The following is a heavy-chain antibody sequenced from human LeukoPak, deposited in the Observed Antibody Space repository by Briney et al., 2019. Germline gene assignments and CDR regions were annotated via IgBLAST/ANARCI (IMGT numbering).Heavy chain of an antibody. CDR1: GFTYSSDF. CDR3: ARGRGSD. D-gene: IGHD2-15*01. Sequence: GGSLRLSCEASGFTYSSDFMGWVRQAPGKGLEWVSIIHRGGTTYYADSVKGRFTTSRDSFKNTLNLQMNSLRAEDTAVYYCARGRGSDWGQGTLVTVSS. V-gene: IGHV3-53*01. CDR2: IHRGGTT. J-gene: IGHJ4*02.